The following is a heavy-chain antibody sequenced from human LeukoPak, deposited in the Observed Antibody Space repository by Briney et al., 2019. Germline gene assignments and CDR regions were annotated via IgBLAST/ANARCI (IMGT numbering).Heavy chain of an antibody. J-gene: IGHJ6*04. Sequence: GGSLRLSCTASGFTFSSYEMNWVPQAPGKGLEWVSYISSSGSTIYYADSVKGRFTISRDNAKNSLYLQMNSLRAEDTAVYHCAELGITMIGGVWGKGTTVTIPS. CDR1: GFTFSSYE. CDR3: AELGITMIGGV. D-gene: IGHD3-10*02. V-gene: IGHV3-48*03. CDR2: ISSSGSTI.